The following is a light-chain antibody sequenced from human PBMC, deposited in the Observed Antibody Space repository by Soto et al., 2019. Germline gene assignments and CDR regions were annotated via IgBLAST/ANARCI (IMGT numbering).Light chain of an antibody. V-gene: IGKV1-17*01. CDR2: ATS. J-gene: IGKJ1*01. Sequence: DIQMTQSPSSLSAFVGDRVTITCRASQDIGNDLGWYQQTPGKAPKRLIYATSTLQRGVPARFSGGGSGTEFTLTNSSLQPEDFATYYCLQHNSFPRTFGQGTRVDIK. CDR1: QDIGND. CDR3: LQHNSFPRT.